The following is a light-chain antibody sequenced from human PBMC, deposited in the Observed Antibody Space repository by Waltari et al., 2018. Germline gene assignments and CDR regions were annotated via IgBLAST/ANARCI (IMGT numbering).Light chain of an antibody. J-gene: IGKJ3*01. V-gene: IGKV1-39*01. CDR3: QQSDSIPPQFT. CDR2: AAS. Sequence: DIQMAQSPSSLSASVGDRVTITCRASQSIDSYLNWYQQKPGKAPKLLIYAASTLQSGVPSRFSGSGSGTDFTITISSLQPEDFATYYCQQSDSIPPQFTFGPGTKVDIK. CDR1: QSIDSY.